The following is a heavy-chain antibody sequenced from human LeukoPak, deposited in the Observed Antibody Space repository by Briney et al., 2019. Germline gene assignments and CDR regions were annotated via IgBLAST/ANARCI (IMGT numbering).Heavy chain of an antibody. J-gene: IGHJ4*02. CDR1: GFSLSNYW. V-gene: IGHV3-7*01. D-gene: IGHD7-27*01. Sequence: QPGGSLRLSCAAPGFSLSNYWMNWVRQAPGKGLEWVANIKQDGSEKNYVDSVKGRFTISRDNTKNSLILQMNSLRDEDTAVYYCARGVWAPFDSWGQGTLVSVSS. CDR2: IKQDGSEK. CDR3: ARGVWAPFDS.